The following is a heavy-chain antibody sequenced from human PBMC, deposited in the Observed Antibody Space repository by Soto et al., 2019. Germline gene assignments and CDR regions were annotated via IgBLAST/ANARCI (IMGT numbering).Heavy chain of an antibody. V-gene: IGHV3-30*18. CDR1: GFTFSSYG. J-gene: IGHJ6*02. D-gene: IGHD1-26*01. Sequence: GGSLRLSCAASGFTFSSYGMHWVRQAPGKGLEWVAVISYDGSNKYYADSVKGRFTISRDNSKNTLYLQMNSLGAEDTAVYYCAKDLEEGSGSYYYYYGMDVWGQGTTVTVSS. CDR2: ISYDGSNK. CDR3: AKDLEEGSGSYYYYYGMDV.